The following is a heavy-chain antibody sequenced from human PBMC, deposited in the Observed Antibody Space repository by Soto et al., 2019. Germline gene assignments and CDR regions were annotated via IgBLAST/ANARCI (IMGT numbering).Heavy chain of an antibody. V-gene: IGHV3-30*18. CDR1: GFTFSSYG. CDR2: ISYDGSNK. Sequence: QVQLVESGGGVVQPGRSLRLSCAASGFTFSSYGMHWVRQAPGKGLEWVAVISYDGSNKYYADSVKGRFTISRDNSKNTLYLQMNTLSAEDTAVYYCEKEGDSNSPFDYWGQGTLVTVSS. CDR3: EKEGDSNSPFDY. D-gene: IGHD4-4*01. J-gene: IGHJ4*02.